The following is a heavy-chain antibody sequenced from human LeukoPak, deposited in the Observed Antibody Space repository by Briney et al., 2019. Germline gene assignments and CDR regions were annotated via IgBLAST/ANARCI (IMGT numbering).Heavy chain of an antibody. CDR1: GYTFTSYD. D-gene: IGHD3-22*01. Sequence: ASVKVSCKASGYTFTSYDINWVRQATGQGLKWMGWMNPNSGNTGYAQKFQGRVTMTRNTSISTAYMELSSLRSEDTAVYYCASGGGGPYYYDSSGYLDYWGQGTLDTVSS. CDR2: MNPNSGNT. CDR3: ASGGGGPYYYDSSGYLDY. J-gene: IGHJ4*02. V-gene: IGHV1-8*01.